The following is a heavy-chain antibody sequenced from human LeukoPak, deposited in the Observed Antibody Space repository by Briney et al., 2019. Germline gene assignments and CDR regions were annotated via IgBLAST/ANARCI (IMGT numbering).Heavy chain of an antibody. V-gene: IGHV1-18*01. CDR1: GYTFTSYG. CDR2: ISAYNGNT. Sequence: ASVKVSCKASGYTFTSYGISWVRQAPGQGLEWMGWISAYNGNTNYAQKLQGRVTMTTDTSTSTAYMELRSLRSDDTAVYYCARVRDYDSSGGYNWFDPWGQGTLVTVSS. J-gene: IGHJ5*02. CDR3: ARVRDYDSSGGYNWFDP. D-gene: IGHD3-22*01.